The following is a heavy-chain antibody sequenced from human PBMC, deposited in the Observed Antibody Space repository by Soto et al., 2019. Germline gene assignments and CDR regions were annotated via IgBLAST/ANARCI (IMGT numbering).Heavy chain of an antibody. CDR1: GCTFNTYA. CDR3: AREVQVHTPAFVY. D-gene: IGHD3-10*01. CDR2: ISPMFGAA. J-gene: IGHJ4*02. V-gene: IGHV1-69*19. Sequence: QVQLVQSGAEMKKPGSSVKVSCQSSGCTFNTYAMNWVRQAPGQGPEWMGDISPMFGAANYAPKFQGRVTSTADESTGTSYIQLSSLPSEDTALYFCAREVQVHTPAFVYWGQGTLVTVSS.